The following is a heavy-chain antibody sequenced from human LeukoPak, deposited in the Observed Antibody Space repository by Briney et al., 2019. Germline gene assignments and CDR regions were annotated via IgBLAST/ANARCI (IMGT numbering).Heavy chain of an antibody. J-gene: IGHJ5*02. Sequence: SETLSLTCTVSGGSISSGSYYWSWIRQPAGKGLEWIGRIYTSGSTNYNPSLKSRVTISVDTSKNQFSLKLSSVTAADTAVYYCARSGSGSYYMNWFDPWGQGTLVTVSS. V-gene: IGHV4-61*02. CDR2: IYTSGST. CDR3: ARSGSGSYYMNWFDP. D-gene: IGHD3-10*01. CDR1: GGSISSGSYY.